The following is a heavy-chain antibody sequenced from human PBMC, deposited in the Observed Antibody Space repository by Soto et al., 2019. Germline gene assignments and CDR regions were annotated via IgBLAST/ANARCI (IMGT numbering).Heavy chain of an antibody. V-gene: IGHV3-23*01. CDR1: GFTFNRDA. CDR2: ISGGGTT. Sequence: LLLESGGGLEQPGGSLRLSCAASGFTFNRDAMTWVRQAPGKGLEWVSTISGGGTTYYAASVQGRFTISGDNYRNTLHLQMSSLRAEDTAVYYCARGDSFSGISSGCYPYWFDPWGQGSLVTVSS. D-gene: IGHD2-2*01. CDR3: ARGDSFSGISSGCYPYWFDP. J-gene: IGHJ5*02.